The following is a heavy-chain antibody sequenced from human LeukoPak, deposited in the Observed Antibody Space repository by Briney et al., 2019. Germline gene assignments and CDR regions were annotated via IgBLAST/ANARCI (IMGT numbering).Heavy chain of an antibody. J-gene: IGHJ4*02. V-gene: IGHV3-23*01. CDR1: VFTFSSYG. CDR3: AKGQNRGYYYGAPDY. CDR2: ISGSGGST. Sequence: GGSLRLSCAASVFTFSSYGMSWVRQAPAKGLEWVSAISGSGGSTYYADSVKGRFTISRDNSKNTLYLQMNSLRAEDTAVYYCAKGQNRGYYYGAPDYWGQGTLVTVSS. D-gene: IGHD3-10*01.